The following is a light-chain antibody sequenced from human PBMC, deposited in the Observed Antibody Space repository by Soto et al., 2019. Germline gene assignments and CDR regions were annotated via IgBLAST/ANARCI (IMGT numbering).Light chain of an antibody. V-gene: IGLV1-47*01. J-gene: IGLJ2*01. Sequence: QLVLTQPPSASGTPGQRVTISCSGSSSNIENNYVYWYQHLPGTAPKLLIYRNNQRPSGVPDRFSGSKSATSASLAISGLRSEDEADYYCATWDDSLNGVIFGGGTKLTVL. CDR2: RNN. CDR1: SSNIENNY. CDR3: ATWDDSLNGVI.